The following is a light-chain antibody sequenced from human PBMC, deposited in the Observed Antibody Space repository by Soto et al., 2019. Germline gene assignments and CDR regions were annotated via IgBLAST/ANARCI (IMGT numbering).Light chain of an antibody. Sequence: EIVMTQSPATLSVSPGDRVTLSCRASQSVRSNSAWYQQKPGQAPRLLIYGAYTRATGIPARFSGSGYETEFTLTISSLQSEDFAVYYCQQYNSWPLTFGGGTKVDIK. CDR2: GAY. J-gene: IGKJ4*01. CDR3: QQYNSWPLT. V-gene: IGKV3-15*01. CDR1: QSVRSN.